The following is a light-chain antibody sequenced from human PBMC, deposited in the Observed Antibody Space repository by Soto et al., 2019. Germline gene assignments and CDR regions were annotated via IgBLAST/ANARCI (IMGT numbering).Light chain of an antibody. J-gene: IGKJ5*01. V-gene: IGKV3-15*01. CDR1: RSVSNN. CDR3: QQYNNLPLT. CDR2: GAS. Sequence: EIVMTQSPATLSVSPGERATLSCRASRSVSNNLAWHQQKPGQAPRLLIYGASTRATGIPARFSGSWSGTEFTLTISSLQSEDSAVYYCQQYNNLPLTVGQGTRLEI.